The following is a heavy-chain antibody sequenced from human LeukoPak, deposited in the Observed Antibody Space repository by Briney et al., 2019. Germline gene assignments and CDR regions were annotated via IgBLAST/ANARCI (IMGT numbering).Heavy chain of an antibody. V-gene: IGHV4-34*01. CDR2: INHSGST. J-gene: IGHJ4*02. D-gene: IGHD2-2*01. CDR3: AKGYCSSPSCPNFDY. Sequence: SETLSLTCVVYDGSFSGYYRSWIRQPPGKGLEWIGEINHSGSTNYIPSLKSRVTISVDTSKNQFSLKLGSVTAADTAVYYCAKGYCSSPSCPNFDYWGQGTLVTVSS. CDR1: DGSFSGYY.